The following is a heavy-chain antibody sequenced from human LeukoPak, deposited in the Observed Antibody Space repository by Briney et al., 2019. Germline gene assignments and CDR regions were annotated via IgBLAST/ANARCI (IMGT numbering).Heavy chain of an antibody. Sequence: PSETLSLTCSVSGSSISSSSDYWGWIRQPPGKGLEWIGSIYYSGRTYYNLSLKSRVTMSVDTSKNQFSLKLSSVTAADTAVYYCAMCRKFHSDSSGCCNYFDYWGQGTLVTVSS. V-gene: IGHV4-39*01. CDR1: GSSISSSSDY. CDR3: AMCRKFHSDSSGCCNYFDY. J-gene: IGHJ4*02. CDR2: IYYSGRT. D-gene: IGHD3-22*01.